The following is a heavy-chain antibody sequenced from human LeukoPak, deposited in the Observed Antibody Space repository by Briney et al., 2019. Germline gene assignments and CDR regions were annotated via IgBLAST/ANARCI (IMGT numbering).Heavy chain of an antibody. CDR3: ARLDYGSGTPYSNFDY. V-gene: IGHV4-59*01. J-gene: IGHJ4*02. CDR1: GGSLSGYY. CDR2: IYYSGST. D-gene: IGHD3-10*01. Sequence: SETLSLTCTVSGGSLSGYYWSWIRQPPGKGLEWVGYIYYSGSTNYNPSLKSRVTISVDTSKNQFSLKLSSVTAADTAVYYCARLDYGSGTPYSNFDYWGQGTLVTVSS.